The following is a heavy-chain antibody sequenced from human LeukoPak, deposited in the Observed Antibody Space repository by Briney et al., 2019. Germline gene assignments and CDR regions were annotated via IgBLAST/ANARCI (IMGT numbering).Heavy chain of an antibody. CDR1: GFTFSDYY. Sequence: GGSLRLSCAASGFTFSDYYMNWIRQAPGKGLEWVSYISSSGSYTNYADSVKGRFTISRDNAKNSLYLQMNSLRAEDTALYYCARSDFKAIESWGQGTLVTVSS. J-gene: IGHJ4*02. D-gene: IGHD2-21*01. CDR2: ISSSGSYT. CDR3: ARSDFKAIES. V-gene: IGHV3-11*06.